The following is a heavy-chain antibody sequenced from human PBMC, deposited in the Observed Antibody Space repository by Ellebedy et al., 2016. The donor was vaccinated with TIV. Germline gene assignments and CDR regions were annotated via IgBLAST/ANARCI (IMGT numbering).Heavy chain of an antibody. CDR1: GFTFSSYA. J-gene: IGHJ4*02. D-gene: IGHD3-3*01. V-gene: IGHV3-23*01. CDR2: ISGSGGST. Sequence: GESLKISXAASGFTFSSYAMSWVRQAPGKGLEWVSAISGSGGSTYYADSVKGRFTISRDNSKNTLYLQVNSLRAEDTAVYYCAKETYYDFWSGYAPRSGPFDYWGQGTLVTVSS. CDR3: AKETYYDFWSGYAPRSGPFDY.